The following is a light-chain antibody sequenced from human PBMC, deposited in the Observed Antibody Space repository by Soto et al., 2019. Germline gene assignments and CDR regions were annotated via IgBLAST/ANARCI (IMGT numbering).Light chain of an antibody. V-gene: IGKV1-5*03. J-gene: IGKJ1*01. Sequence: MTQSPATLSASVGDRVTITCRASQSIRSWLAWYQQKPGKAPKLLISKASSLESGVPSRFSGSGSGTEFTLTISSLQVDDFATYYCQQYDTYWTFGQGTKVEVK. CDR1: QSIRSW. CDR3: QQYDTYWT. CDR2: KAS.